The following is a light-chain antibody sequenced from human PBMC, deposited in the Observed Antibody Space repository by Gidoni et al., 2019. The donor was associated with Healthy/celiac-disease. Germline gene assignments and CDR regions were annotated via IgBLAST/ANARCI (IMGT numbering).Light chain of an antibody. CDR1: QSVSSSY. CDR3: QQYGSSPQT. V-gene: IGKV3-20*01. CDR2: GAS. Sequence: EIVLTQSPGTLSLSPGERATLSCRASQSVSSSYLAWYQQKPGQAPRLLIYGASSRATGIPDRFSGRGSGTDFTLTSSRLEPEDFAVYYWQQYGSSPQTFGQGTKVEIK. J-gene: IGKJ1*01.